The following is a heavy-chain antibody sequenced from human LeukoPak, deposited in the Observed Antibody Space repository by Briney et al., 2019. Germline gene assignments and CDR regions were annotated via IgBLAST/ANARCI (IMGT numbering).Heavy chain of an antibody. CDR3: ARGPDLDDSRGYYGSY. V-gene: IGHV1-2*02. Sequence: ASVKVSCKASGYTFTGYYMHWVRQAPGQGLEWMGWINPNSGGTNYAQKFQGRVTMTRDTSISTAYTELRRLRSDDTAVYYCARGPDLDDSRGYYGSYWGQGTLFTVSS. J-gene: IGHJ4*02. CDR1: GYTFTGYY. CDR2: INPNSGGT. D-gene: IGHD3-22*01.